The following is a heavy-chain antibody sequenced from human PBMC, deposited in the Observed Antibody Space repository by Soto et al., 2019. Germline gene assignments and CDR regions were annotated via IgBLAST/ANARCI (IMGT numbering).Heavy chain of an antibody. CDR1: GYTFTSYG. V-gene: IGHV1-18*01. D-gene: IGHD1-1*01. J-gene: IGHJ4*02. CDR3: ARGRYGDY. Sequence: QVHLVQSGAEVKKPGASVKVSCKASGYTFTSYGITWVRQAPGQGLEWMGCISAHNGNTDYAQKLQGRVIVTRDPSTITAYMELRSLISDDTAVYYCARGRYGDYWGQGALVTVSS. CDR2: ISAHNGNT.